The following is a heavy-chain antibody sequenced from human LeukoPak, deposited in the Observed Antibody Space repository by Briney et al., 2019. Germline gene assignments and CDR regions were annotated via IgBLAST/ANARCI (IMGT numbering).Heavy chain of an antibody. CDR1: GGSFSGYY. CDR2: INHSGST. V-gene: IGHV4-34*01. D-gene: IGHD4-17*01. Sequence: PSETLSLTCAVYGGSFSGYYWSWIRQPPGKGLEWIGEINHSGSTNYNPSLKSRVTISVDTSKNQFSLKLSSVTAADTAVYYCARDYGDYCYYYGMDVWGQGTTVTVSS. J-gene: IGHJ6*02. CDR3: ARDYGDYCYYYGMDV.